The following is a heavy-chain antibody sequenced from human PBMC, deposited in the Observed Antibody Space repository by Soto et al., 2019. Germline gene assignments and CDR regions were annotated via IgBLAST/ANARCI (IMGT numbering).Heavy chain of an antibody. CDR2: VYYTGST. D-gene: IGHD7-27*01. CDR1: GGSINNHY. Sequence: QVHLQESGPGLVKPSETLSLTCSVSGGSINNHYCSWIRQPPGKGLEWIGYVYYTGSTNYNPSLKSRVTMSVDPSKNQFSLNLTSLTAADTAIYYCARANWYSEYWGQGTLVTVSS. J-gene: IGHJ4*02. V-gene: IGHV4-59*11. CDR3: ARANWYSEY.